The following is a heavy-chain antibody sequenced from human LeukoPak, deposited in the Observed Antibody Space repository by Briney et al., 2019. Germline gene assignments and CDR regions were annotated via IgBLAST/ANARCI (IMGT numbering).Heavy chain of an antibody. CDR3: ARDGPPVPTIFGTFDS. CDR2: IYSGGST. CDR1: GFTVGSNY. J-gene: IGHJ5*01. V-gene: IGHV3-53*01. Sequence: GGSLRLSCAASGFTVGSNYMSWVRQAPGKGLEWVSVIYSGGSTYYADSVKGRFTISRDNSKNTLYLQMNSLRAEDTAVYYCARDGPPVPTIFGTFDSWGQGILVTVSS. D-gene: IGHD3-3*01.